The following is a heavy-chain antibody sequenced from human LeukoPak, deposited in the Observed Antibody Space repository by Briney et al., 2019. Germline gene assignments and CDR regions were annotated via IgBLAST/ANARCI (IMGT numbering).Heavy chain of an antibody. CDR3: ARARANSYGHFDY. Sequence: PSETLSLTCTVSGGSISSSSYYWGWIRQPPGKGLEWIGSIYYSGSTYYNPSLKSRVTISVDTSKNQFSLKLSSVTAADTAVYYCARARANSYGHFDYWGQGTLVTVSS. D-gene: IGHD5-18*01. V-gene: IGHV4-39*07. CDR1: GGSISSSSYY. CDR2: IYYSGST. J-gene: IGHJ4*02.